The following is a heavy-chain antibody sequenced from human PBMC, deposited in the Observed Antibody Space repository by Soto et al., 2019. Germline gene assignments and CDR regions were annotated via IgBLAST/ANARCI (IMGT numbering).Heavy chain of an antibody. D-gene: IGHD2-15*01. CDR3: ARVGGGTYYYYYGMDV. Sequence: PSETLSLTCTVSGGSISSYYWSWIRQPPGKGLEWIGYIYHSGSTNYNPSLKSRVTISVDTSKNQFSLKLSSVTAADTAVYYCARVGGGTYYYYYGMDVWGQGTTVTVSS. V-gene: IGHV4-59*01. CDR1: GGSISSYY. CDR2: IYHSGST. J-gene: IGHJ6*02.